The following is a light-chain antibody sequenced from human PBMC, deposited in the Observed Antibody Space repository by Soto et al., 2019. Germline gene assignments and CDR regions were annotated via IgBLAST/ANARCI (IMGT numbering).Light chain of an antibody. V-gene: IGKV3-11*01. Sequence: EIVLTQSPATLSLSPGERATLSSRASQNVGSYLAWSPQKPGQAPRLLIYDASNMATGIPARFSGSGSGTDFTLTITSLEPEDFAVYYCQQRGNWPLTFGGGTKLEIK. CDR1: QNVGSY. J-gene: IGKJ4*01. CDR2: DAS. CDR3: QQRGNWPLT.